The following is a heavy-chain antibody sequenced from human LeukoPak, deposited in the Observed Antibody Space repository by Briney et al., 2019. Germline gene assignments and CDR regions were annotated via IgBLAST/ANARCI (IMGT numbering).Heavy chain of an antibody. D-gene: IGHD3-10*01. CDR2: MNPKNGNT. CDR3: VRDGEGVAISVNYWFDP. V-gene: IGHV1-8*01. Sequence: GASVKVSCKASGFTFSNYDFNWVRQATGQGFEWMGWMNPKNGNTGYARKFQGRVTMTRDTSTSTAYMELTSLTSDDTAVYYRVRDGEGVAISVNYWFDPWGQGTLVTVSS. J-gene: IGHJ5*02. CDR1: GFTFSNYD.